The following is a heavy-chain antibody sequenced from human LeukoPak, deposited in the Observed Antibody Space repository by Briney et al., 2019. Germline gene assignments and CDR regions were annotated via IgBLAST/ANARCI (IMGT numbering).Heavy chain of an antibody. CDR3: ARETEYGGYSYGFLDY. V-gene: IGHV3-53*04. D-gene: IGHD5-18*01. J-gene: IGHJ4*02. CDR1: GFTVSNNY. Sequence: GGSLRLSCAACGFTVSNNYMKWVRQAPGKGLEWGSVIYNGGSTYYAASVKGRFTISRHNSNNTLYLQMNSLRDEDTAVYYCARETEYGGYSYGFLDYWGQGTPGTVSS. CDR2: IYNGGST.